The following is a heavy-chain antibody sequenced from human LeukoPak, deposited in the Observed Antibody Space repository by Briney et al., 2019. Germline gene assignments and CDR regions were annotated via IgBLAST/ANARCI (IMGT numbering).Heavy chain of an antibody. J-gene: IGHJ4*02. V-gene: IGHV3-66*02. CDR2: IYTGGST. D-gene: IGHD3-22*01. CDR3: ATRLPASGDYPYFDF. CDR1: GLSVSSAY. Sequence: QTGGSLRLSCGASGLSVSSAYMSWVRQAPGKGLEWVSLIYTGGSTYYADSVKGRFTISRDNSKNTLYLQMDSLRPEDSAVYHCATRLPASGDYPYFDFSGQGTLVTVSS.